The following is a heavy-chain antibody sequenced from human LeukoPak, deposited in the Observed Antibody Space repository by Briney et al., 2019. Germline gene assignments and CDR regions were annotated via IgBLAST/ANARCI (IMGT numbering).Heavy chain of an antibody. CDR1: GFTFSDYS. CDR2: ISSGSTYI. D-gene: IGHD4-23*01. V-gene: IGHV3-21*01. Sequence: PGGSLRLSCAASGFTFSDYSMNWVRQAPGKGLEWVSSISSGSTYIYYADSVKGRFTISRDNAKNSLYLQMNSLRAENTAVYYCARDRAVVTHYYYYGMDVWGQGTTVTVSS. J-gene: IGHJ6*02. CDR3: ARDRAVVTHYYYYGMDV.